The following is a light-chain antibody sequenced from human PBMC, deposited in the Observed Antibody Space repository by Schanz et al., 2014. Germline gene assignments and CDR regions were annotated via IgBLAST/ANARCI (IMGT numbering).Light chain of an antibody. CDR3: QSYDSSLTLG. V-gene: IGLV1-40*01. Sequence: QSVLTQPPSVSGAPGQRVTMSCTGSSSNIAAGYDAHWYQQLPLPAPKLLIHGNTHRPTGVADRFSGATSDTAAALSVTGLQAEEVADEYCQSYDSSLTLGFGGAAKRTVV. J-gene: IGLJ2*01. CDR2: GNT. CDR1: SSNIAAGYD.